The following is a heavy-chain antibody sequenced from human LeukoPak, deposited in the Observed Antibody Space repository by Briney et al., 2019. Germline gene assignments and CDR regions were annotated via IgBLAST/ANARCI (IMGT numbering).Heavy chain of an antibody. Sequence: GESLKISCKGSGYPFTSYWIGWVRQMPGKGLEWMGIIHPGDSDTRYSPSFEGQVTISADKSFSTAYPQWSSLKASDTAMYYCARHLNDYGDQGSGDYWGQGTLVTVSS. CDR1: GYPFTSYW. V-gene: IGHV5-51*01. CDR3: ARHLNDYGDQGSGDY. J-gene: IGHJ4*02. CDR2: IHPGDSDT. D-gene: IGHD4-17*01.